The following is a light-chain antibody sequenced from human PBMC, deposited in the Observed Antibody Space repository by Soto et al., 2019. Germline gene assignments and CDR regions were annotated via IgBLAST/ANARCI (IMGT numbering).Light chain of an antibody. CDR3: SSYSSSSTPYV. CDR2: EVS. J-gene: IGLJ1*01. V-gene: IGLV2-14*01. CDR1: SSDVGGYNY. Sequence: QSALTQPASVSGSPGQSITISCTGTSSDVGGYNYVSWYQQHPGKAPQLMIYEVSNRPSGVSNRFSGSKSGNTASLTISGLQAEDEAEYYCSSYSSSSTPYVFGTGTRLTVL.